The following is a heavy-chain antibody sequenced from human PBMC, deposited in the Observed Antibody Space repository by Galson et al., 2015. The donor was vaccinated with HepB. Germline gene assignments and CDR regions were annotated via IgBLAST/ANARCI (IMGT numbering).Heavy chain of an antibody. J-gene: IGHJ4*02. Sequence: SLRLSCAASGFTVSSYGMHWVRQAPGKGLEWVAVISYDGSNKYYADSVKGRFTISRDNSKNTLYLQMNSLRAEDTAVYYCAKAGRGVSYYFDYWGQGTLVTVSS. V-gene: IGHV3-30*18. D-gene: IGHD5/OR15-5a*01. CDR3: AKAGRGVSYYFDY. CDR2: ISYDGSNK. CDR1: GFTVSSYG.